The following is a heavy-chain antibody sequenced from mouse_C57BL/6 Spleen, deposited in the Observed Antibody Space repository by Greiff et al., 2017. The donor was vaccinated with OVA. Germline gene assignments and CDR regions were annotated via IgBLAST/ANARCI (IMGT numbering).Heavy chain of an antibody. CDR1: GYTFTDYE. J-gene: IGHJ3*01. CDR2: IDPETGGT. D-gene: IGHD3-3*01. Sequence: VQLQQPGAELVRPGASVTLSCKASGYTFTDYEMHWVKQTPVHGLEWIGAIDPETGGTAYNQKFKGKAILTADKSSSTAYMELRSLTSEDSAVYYCTKGTGFAYWGQGTLVTVSA. V-gene: IGHV1-15*01. CDR3: TKGTGFAY.